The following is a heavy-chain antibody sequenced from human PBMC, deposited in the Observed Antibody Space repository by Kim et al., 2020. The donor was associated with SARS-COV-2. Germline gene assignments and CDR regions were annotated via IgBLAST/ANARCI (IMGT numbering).Heavy chain of an antibody. V-gene: IGHV4-34*01. CDR1: GGSFSGYY. CDR3: ARGHLLLWFGELLRGNWFDP. D-gene: IGHD3-10*01. J-gene: IGHJ5*02. Sequence: SETLSLTCAVYGGSFSGYYWSWIRQPPGKGLEWIGEINHSGSTNYNPSLKSRVTISVDTSKNQFSLKLSSVTAADTAVYYCARGHLLLWFGELLRGNWFDPWGQGTLVTVSS. CDR2: INHSGST.